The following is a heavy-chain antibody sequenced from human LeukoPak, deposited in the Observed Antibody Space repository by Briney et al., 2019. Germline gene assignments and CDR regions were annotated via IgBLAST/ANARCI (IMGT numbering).Heavy chain of an antibody. CDR2: INTDGSST. V-gene: IGHV3-74*01. Sequence: QPGGSLRLSCAASGFTFSSYWMHWVRQAPGKGLVWVSRINTDGSSTSYADSVKGRFTISRDNAKNTLYLQMNSLRAEDTAVYYCASGLHYGGNSTRANWFGPWGQGTLVTVSS. D-gene: IGHD4-23*01. CDR1: GFTFSSYW. CDR3: ASGLHYGGNSTRANWFGP. J-gene: IGHJ5*02.